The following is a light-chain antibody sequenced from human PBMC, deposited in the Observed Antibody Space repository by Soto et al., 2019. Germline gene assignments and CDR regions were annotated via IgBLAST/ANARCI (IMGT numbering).Light chain of an antibody. CDR1: QSISNY. V-gene: IGKV1-39*01. J-gene: IGKJ1*01. CDR2: AAS. Sequence: DIQMTQSPSSLSASVGDRVTITCRAIQSISNYLNWYQHKAGKAPKVLIYAASSLQRGVPSRFSGSGSGTDFTLIISSLQPEDFATYYCQQSYSPLWTFGQGTKVDIK. CDR3: QQSYSPLWT.